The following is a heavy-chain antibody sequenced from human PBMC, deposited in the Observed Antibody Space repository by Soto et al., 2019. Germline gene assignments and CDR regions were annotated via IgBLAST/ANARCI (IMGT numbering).Heavy chain of an antibody. D-gene: IGHD1-7*01. Sequence: GIPSETLSLTCTVSGGSISSYYWSWIRQPPGKGLEWIGYIYYSGSTNYNPSLKSRVTITVNTAKNQFSLKLSYVTAADTAVYYCARVGGKASTQLPFGYWGQGTLVTVSS. CDR1: GGSISSYY. CDR3: ARVGGKASTQLPFGY. CDR2: IYYSGST. V-gene: IGHV4-59*01. J-gene: IGHJ4*02.